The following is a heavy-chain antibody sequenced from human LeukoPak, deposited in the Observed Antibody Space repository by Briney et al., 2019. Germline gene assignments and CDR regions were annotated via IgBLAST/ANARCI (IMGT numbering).Heavy chain of an antibody. CDR3: ARGRRGSYFQDY. V-gene: IGHV4-39*07. D-gene: IGHD1-26*01. Sequence: SETLSLTCTVSGDSISSSSSYWGWIRQPPGKGLEWIGSMWFGATTSYDPSLRSRVTISVDPSKNQFSLKLSSVTAADTALYYCARGRRGSYFQDYWGQGTLVTVSS. J-gene: IGHJ4*02. CDR1: GDSISSSSSY. CDR2: MWFGATT.